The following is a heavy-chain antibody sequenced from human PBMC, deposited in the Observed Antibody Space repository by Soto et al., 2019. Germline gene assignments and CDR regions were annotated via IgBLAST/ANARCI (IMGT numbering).Heavy chain of an antibody. CDR2: TRNKANSHST. V-gene: IGHV3-72*01. CDR1: GFTFSDHY. D-gene: IGHD4-17*01. J-gene: IGHJ4*02. Sequence: EVQLVESGGGLVQPGGSLRLSCAASGFTFSDHYMDWVRQAPGKGLEWVGRTRNKANSHSTAYAASVRGRFTISRDDSNNALFLQMNSLKTEDTAVYFCVSSWGDYRDFDYWGQGTLVTVSS. CDR3: VSSWGDYRDFDY.